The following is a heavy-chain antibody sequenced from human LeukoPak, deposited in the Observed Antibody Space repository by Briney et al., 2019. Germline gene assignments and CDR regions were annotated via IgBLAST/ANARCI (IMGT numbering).Heavy chain of an antibody. J-gene: IGHJ4*02. Sequence: SETLSLTCTVSGGSISSSSYYWDWIRQPPGKGLEWIGSIFYSGSTYYSPSLKSRVTISVDTSKNQFSLRLSSVPAADTAVYYCAGKAYSAWDYWGQGTLVTVSS. D-gene: IGHD3-16*01. CDR1: GGSISSSSYY. CDR3: AGKAYSAWDY. V-gene: IGHV4-39*01. CDR2: IFYSGST.